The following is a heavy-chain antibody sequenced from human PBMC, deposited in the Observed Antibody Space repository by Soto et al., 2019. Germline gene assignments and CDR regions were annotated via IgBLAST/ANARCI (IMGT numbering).Heavy chain of an antibody. V-gene: IGHV3-48*02. Sequence: GGSLRLSCAASGFTFSTYSMNWVRQAPGKGLEWVSYISSSSSTIFYTDSVKGRFTVSRDNAKNSLYLQMNSLRDEDTAVYYCAKDSRYCISTSCTNYYYYYGMDVWGQGTTVTVSS. D-gene: IGHD2-2*01. CDR3: AKDSRYCISTSCTNYYYYYGMDV. J-gene: IGHJ6*02. CDR2: ISSSSSTI. CDR1: GFTFSTYS.